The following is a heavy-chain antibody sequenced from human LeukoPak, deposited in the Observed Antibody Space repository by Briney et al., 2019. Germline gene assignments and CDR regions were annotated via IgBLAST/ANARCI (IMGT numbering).Heavy chain of an antibody. J-gene: IGHJ4*02. D-gene: IGHD3-10*01. Sequence: GESLKISCKGSGYIFTSYWIGGGRQLPGKGLEWMGIIYPGDSDTRYSPSFQGQVTISADKSISTAYLQWSSLKASDTAMYYCATCITMVRGVISVFDYWGQGTLVTVSS. CDR1: GYIFTSYW. V-gene: IGHV5-51*01. CDR2: IYPGDSDT. CDR3: ATCITMVRGVISVFDY.